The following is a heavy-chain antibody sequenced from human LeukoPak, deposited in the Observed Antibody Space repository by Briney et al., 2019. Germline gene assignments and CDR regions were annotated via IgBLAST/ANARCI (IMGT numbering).Heavy chain of an antibody. Sequence: SGGSLRLSCAASGFTLRNYAMSWVRQAPGKGLEWVSAISDSSAYYADSVKGRFTISRDISKNTLYLQMNSLRAEDTAVYYCARAGAIYYWGQGTLVTVSS. CDR1: GFTLRNYA. V-gene: IGHV3-23*01. J-gene: IGHJ4*02. CDR2: ISDSSA. CDR3: ARAGAIYY. D-gene: IGHD2-21*01.